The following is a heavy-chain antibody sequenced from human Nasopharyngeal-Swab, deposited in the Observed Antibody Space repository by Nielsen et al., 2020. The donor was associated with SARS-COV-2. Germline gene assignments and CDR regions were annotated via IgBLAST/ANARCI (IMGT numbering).Heavy chain of an antibody. V-gene: IGHV1-69*01. CDR2: IIPIFGTA. D-gene: IGHD5-12*01. Sequence: WVRQAPGQGLEWMGGIIPIFGTANYAQKFQGRVTITADESTSTAYMELSSLRSEDTAMYYCARWGIVATGSYYYYGMDVWGQGTTVTVSS. J-gene: IGHJ6*02. CDR3: ARWGIVATGSYYYYGMDV.